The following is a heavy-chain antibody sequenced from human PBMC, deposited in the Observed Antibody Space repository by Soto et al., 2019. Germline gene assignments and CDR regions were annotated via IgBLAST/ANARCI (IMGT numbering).Heavy chain of an antibody. CDR1: GGTFSSYA. J-gene: IGHJ5*02. CDR3: ARGRTYYYDSSGYYLDWFDP. Sequence: SVKVSCKASGGTFSSYAISWVRQAPGQGLEWMGGIIPIFGTANYAQKFQGRVTITADESTSTAYMELSSLRSEDTAVYYFARGRTYYYDSSGYYLDWFDPWGQGTLVTVSS. D-gene: IGHD3-22*01. CDR2: IIPIFGTA. V-gene: IGHV1-69*13.